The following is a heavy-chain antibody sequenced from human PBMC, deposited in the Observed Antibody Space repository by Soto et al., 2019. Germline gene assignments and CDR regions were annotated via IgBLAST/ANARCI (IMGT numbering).Heavy chain of an antibody. D-gene: IGHD2-8*02. CDR1: GGSIVIGGW. CDR3: ARHEGWTGPDQ. V-gene: IGHV4-4*02. J-gene: IGHJ5*02. Sequence: ARTLCLTCADSGGSIVIGGWGSWVRQPPGKGLEWIAEIFHDGNTNYSPSLKSRVTISVDKSQNHFPLNVYSVTAADTAVYYCARHEGWTGPDQWGQGTMVTVSS. CDR2: IFHDGNT.